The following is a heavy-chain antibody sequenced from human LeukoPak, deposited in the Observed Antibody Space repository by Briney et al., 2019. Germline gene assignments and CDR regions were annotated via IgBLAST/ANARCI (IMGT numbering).Heavy chain of an antibody. Sequence: GGSLRLSCAASGFTFSDHYMDWVRQAPGKGLEWVGRTRNKANSYTTEYAASVKGRFTISRDDSKNSLYLQMNSLKTEDTAVYYCARERGHSSLGYWGQGTLVTVSS. CDR3: ARERGHSSLGY. CDR1: GFTFSDHY. CDR2: TRNKANSYTT. D-gene: IGHD5-18*01. V-gene: IGHV3-72*01. J-gene: IGHJ4*02.